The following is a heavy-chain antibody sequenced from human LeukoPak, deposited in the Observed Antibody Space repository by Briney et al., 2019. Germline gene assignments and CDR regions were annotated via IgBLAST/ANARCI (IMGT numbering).Heavy chain of an antibody. Sequence: PSETLSLTCAVYGGSFSGYYWSWIRQPPGKGLEWIGEINHSGSTNYNPSLKSRVTISVDTSKNQFSLKLSSVTAADTAVYYCARGPRKAGIAAVYFDYWGQGTLVTVPS. CDR1: GGSFSGYY. CDR3: ARGPRKAGIAAVYFDY. J-gene: IGHJ4*02. V-gene: IGHV4-34*01. D-gene: IGHD6-13*01. CDR2: INHSGST.